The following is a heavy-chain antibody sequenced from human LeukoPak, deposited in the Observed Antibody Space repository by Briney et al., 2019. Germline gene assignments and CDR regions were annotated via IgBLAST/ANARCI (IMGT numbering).Heavy chain of an antibody. D-gene: IGHD1-26*01. CDR2: IHYSGST. V-gene: IGHV4-31*03. CDR3: ARSSVGTTGPFDY. CDR1: GGSISNDGHY. J-gene: IGHJ4*02. Sequence: SETLSPTCTVSGGSISNDGHYWSWIRQHPGKGLEWNGYIHYSGSTYYNPSLKSRVTISIDTSKNQFSLKLGSVTAADTAVYYCARSSVGTTGPFDYWGQGTLVTVSS.